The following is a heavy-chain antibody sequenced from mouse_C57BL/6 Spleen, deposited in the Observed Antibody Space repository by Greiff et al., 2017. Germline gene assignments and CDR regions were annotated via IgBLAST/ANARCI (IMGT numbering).Heavy chain of an antibody. CDR3: ARLTLVVYYAMEY. D-gene: IGHD1-1*01. V-gene: IGHV5-6*01. Sequence: EVKLVQSGGDLVKPGGSLKLSCAASGFTFSSYGMSWVRQTPDKGLEWVATISSGGSYTYYPDSVKGRFTLSTAKAKNTLYLQMSSLKSEDTAMYYCARLTLVVYYAMEYWGQGTSVTVSS. CDR1: GFTFSSYG. J-gene: IGHJ4*01. CDR2: ISSGGSYT.